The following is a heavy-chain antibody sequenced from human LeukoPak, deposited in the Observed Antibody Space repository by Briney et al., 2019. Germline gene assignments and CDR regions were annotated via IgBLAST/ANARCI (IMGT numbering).Heavy chain of an antibody. CDR3: ARRDYDSSGYYYNWFDP. D-gene: IGHD3-22*01. J-gene: IGHJ5*02. V-gene: IGHV4-39*01. CDR1: GGSISSSSCY. CDR2: IYYSGST. Sequence: PSETLSLTCTVSGGSISSSSCYWGWIRQPPGKGLEGTGSIYYSGSTYYNPSLKSRVTISVDTSKNQFSLKLSSVTAADTAVYYCARRDYDSSGYYYNWFDPWGQGTLVTVSS.